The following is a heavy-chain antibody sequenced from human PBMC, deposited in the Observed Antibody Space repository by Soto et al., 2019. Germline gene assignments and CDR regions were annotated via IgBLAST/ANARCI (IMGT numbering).Heavy chain of an antibody. CDR2: IYYSGST. J-gene: IGHJ4*02. D-gene: IGHD3-10*01. CDR3: ARVETVRGVYDY. V-gene: IGHV4-59*01. CDR1: GGSFSGYY. Sequence: SETLSLTCAVYGGSFSGYYWSWIRQPPGKGLEWIGYIYYSGSTNYNPSLKSRVTISVDTSKNQFSLKLSSVTAADTAAYYCARVETVRGVYDYWGQGTLVTVSS.